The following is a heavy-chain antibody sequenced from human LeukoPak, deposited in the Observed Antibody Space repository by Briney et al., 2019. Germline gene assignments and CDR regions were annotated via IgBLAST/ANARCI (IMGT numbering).Heavy chain of an antibody. Sequence: GGSLRLSCAASGFTFSSYGMHWVRQAPGKGLEWVGFIRSKAYGGTTEYAASVKGRFTISRDDSKSIAYLQMNSLKTEDTAVYYCTRELHGLVGDIWGQGTMVTVSS. CDR2: IRSKAYGGTT. J-gene: IGHJ3*02. D-gene: IGHD2-21*01. CDR3: TRELHGLVGDI. V-gene: IGHV3-49*04. CDR1: GFTFSSYG.